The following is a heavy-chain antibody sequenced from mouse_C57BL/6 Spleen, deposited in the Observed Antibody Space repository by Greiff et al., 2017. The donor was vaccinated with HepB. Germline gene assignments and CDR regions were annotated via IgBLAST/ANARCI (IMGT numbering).Heavy chain of an antibody. CDR3: ASPLWLRRYWYFDV. J-gene: IGHJ1*03. V-gene: IGHV1-69*01. Sequence: VQLQQPGAELVMPGASVKLSCNASGYTFTSYWMHWVKQRPGQGLEWIGEIDPSDSYTNYNQKFKGKSTLTVDKSSSTAYMQLSSLTSEDSAVYYCASPLWLRRYWYFDVWGTGTTVTVSS. D-gene: IGHD2-2*01. CDR1: GYTFTSYW. CDR2: IDPSDSYT.